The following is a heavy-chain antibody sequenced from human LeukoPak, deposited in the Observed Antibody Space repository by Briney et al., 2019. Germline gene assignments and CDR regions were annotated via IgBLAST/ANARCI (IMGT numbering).Heavy chain of an antibody. CDR2: IYHSGST. Sequence: SETLSLTCTVSGGPISSYYWSWIRQPPGKGLEWIRYIYHSGSTYYNPSLKSRVTISVDRSKNQFSLKLSSVTAADTAVYYCASVPLAAAGSGWGQGTLVTVSS. J-gene: IGHJ4*02. CDR1: GGPISSYY. V-gene: IGHV4-59*12. CDR3: ASVPLAAAGSG. D-gene: IGHD6-13*01.